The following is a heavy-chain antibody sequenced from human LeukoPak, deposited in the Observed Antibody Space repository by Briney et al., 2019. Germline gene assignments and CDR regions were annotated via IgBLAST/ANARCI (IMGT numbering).Heavy chain of an antibody. D-gene: IGHD3-9*01. J-gene: IGHJ6*02. CDR3: ARGPLYDILTGRYGMDV. Sequence: GASVKVSCKASGYTFTSYYMHWVRQAPGQGLEWMGIINPSGGSTSYAQKFQGRVTMTRDTSTSTVYMELSSLRSEDTAVYYCARGPLYDILTGRYGMDVWGQGTTVTVSS. CDR2: INPSGGST. CDR1: GYTFTSYY. V-gene: IGHV1-46*01.